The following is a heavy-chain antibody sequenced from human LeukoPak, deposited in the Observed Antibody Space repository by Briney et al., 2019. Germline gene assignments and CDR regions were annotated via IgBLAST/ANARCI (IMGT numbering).Heavy chain of an antibody. Sequence: SETLSLTCAVYGGSFSGYYWSWIRQPPGKGPEWIGEINHSGSTNYNPSLKSRVTISVDTSKNQFSLKLSSVTAADTAVYYCARGAARYCSGGSCRNWFDPWGQGTLVTVSS. V-gene: IGHV4-34*01. D-gene: IGHD2-15*01. CDR3: ARGAARYCSGGSCRNWFDP. CDR2: INHSGST. J-gene: IGHJ5*02. CDR1: GGSFSGYY.